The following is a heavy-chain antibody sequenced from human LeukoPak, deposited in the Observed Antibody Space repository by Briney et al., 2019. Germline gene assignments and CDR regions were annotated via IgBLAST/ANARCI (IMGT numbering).Heavy chain of an antibody. Sequence: GGSLRLSCAASGFTFSDYYMSWIHQAPGKGLEWVSYISSSGSTIYYADSVKGRFTISRDNAKNSLYLQMNSLRAEDTAVYYCARSRDDYGDYEFDYWGQGTLVTVSS. J-gene: IGHJ4*02. CDR3: ARSRDDYGDYEFDY. CDR2: ISSSGSTI. V-gene: IGHV3-11*04. CDR1: GFTFSDYY. D-gene: IGHD4-17*01.